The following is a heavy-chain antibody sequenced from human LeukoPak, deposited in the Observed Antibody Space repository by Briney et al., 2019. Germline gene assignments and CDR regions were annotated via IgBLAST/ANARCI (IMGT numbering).Heavy chain of an antibody. J-gene: IGHJ4*02. V-gene: IGHV3-7*01. CDR2: INQDGREK. CDR1: GFTFSSYA. CDR3: AKGRDYGDY. Sequence: GGSLRLSCAASGFTFSSYAMSWVRQVPGKGLQWVANINQDGREKYYMDSMKGRLNISRDNTENSVFLQLTSLRPEDTGIYFCAKGRDYGDYWGQGTLVAVSS.